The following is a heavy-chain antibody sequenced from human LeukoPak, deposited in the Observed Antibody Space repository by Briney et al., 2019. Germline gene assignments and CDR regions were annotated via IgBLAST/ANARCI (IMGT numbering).Heavy chain of an antibody. V-gene: IGHV3-21*01. Sequence: GGSLRLSCAASGFTFSSYSMNRVRQAPGKGLEWVSSISSSSSYIYYADSVKGRFTISRDSSNNTLFLQMNSLRAEDTGVYYCAQGLDYWGQGTLVTVSS. CDR1: GFTFSSYS. J-gene: IGHJ4*02. CDR2: ISSSSSYI. CDR3: AQGLDY.